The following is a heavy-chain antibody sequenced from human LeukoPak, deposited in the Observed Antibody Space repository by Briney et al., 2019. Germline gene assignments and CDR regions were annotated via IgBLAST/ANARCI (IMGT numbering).Heavy chain of an antibody. J-gene: IGHJ4*02. CDR3: ARHSNYYDNSGYDYYFDY. Sequence: SETLSLTCTVSGGSISSSSYYWGWIRQPPGKGLEWIGNIYYRGNTYYNPSLKSRVTISVDTSKNQFSVKLSSVTAADTAVYYCARHSNYYDNSGYDYYFDYWGQGTLVTVSS. D-gene: IGHD3-22*01. V-gene: IGHV4-39*01. CDR2: IYYRGNT. CDR1: GGSISSSSYY.